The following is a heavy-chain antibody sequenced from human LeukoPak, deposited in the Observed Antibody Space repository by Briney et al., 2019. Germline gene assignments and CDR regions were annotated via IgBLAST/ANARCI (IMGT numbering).Heavy chain of an antibody. CDR2: INSGGSST. CDR1: GFTFSSYW. CDR3: ASDLAVAGTGSF. J-gene: IGHJ4*02. Sequence: GGSLRHSCAASGFTFSSYWMHWVRQAPGKGLVWVSRINSGGSSTSYADSVKGRFTISRDNAKNTLYLQMNSLRAEDTAVYYCASDLAVAGTGSFWGQGTLVTVSS. D-gene: IGHD6-19*01. V-gene: IGHV3-74*01.